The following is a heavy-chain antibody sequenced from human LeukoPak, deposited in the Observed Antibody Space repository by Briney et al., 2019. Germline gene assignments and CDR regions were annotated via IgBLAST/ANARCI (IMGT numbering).Heavy chain of an antibody. D-gene: IGHD3-3*01. Sequence: GGSLRLSCAASGFTSSSYGMHWVRQAPGKGLEWVAVISYDGSNKYYADSVKGRFTISRDNSKNTLYLQMNSLRAEDTAVYYCAKESGGGYDFWSGYYSDAAYWGQGTLVTVSS. CDR3: AKESGGGYDFWSGYYSDAAY. V-gene: IGHV3-30*18. CDR1: GFTSSSYG. J-gene: IGHJ4*02. CDR2: ISYDGSNK.